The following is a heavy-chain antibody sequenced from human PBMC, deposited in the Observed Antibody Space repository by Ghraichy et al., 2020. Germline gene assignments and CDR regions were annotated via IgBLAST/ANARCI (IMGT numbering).Heavy chain of an antibody. CDR2: ISAYNGNT. V-gene: IGHV1-18*04. CDR1: GYTFTSYG. J-gene: IGHJ6*02. CDR3: ARGGEYCSSTSCDWDGMDV. Sequence: ASVKVSCKASGYTFTSYGISWVRQAPGQGLEWMGWISAYNGNTNYAQKLQGRVTMTTDTSTSTAYMELRSLRSDDTAVYYCARGGEYCSSTSCDWDGMDVWGQGTTVTVSS. D-gene: IGHD2-2*01.